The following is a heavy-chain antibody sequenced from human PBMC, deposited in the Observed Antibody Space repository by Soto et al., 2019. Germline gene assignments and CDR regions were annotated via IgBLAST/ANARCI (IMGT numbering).Heavy chain of an antibody. CDR2: MNPNRGNT. D-gene: IGHD3-3*01. V-gene: IGHV1-8*02. CDR3: AREKSGYYDC. CDR1: RYTVNISD. J-gene: IGHJ4*02. Sequence: GASVKIGSSSSRYTVNISDIDLLRKAPGQGLEWMGWMNPNRGNTGYAQKFQGRVTMTRNTSISTAYMELSSLRSEDTYVYYCAREKSGYYDCCGQGSLVTVSS.